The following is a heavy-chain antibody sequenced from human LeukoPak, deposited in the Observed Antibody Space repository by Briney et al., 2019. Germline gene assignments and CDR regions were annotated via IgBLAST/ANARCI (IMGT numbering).Heavy chain of an antibody. CDR3: ASSGPPVGIAADLIGRREWHFDY. V-gene: IGHV1-69*01. CDR2: IIPIFGTA. Sequence: VASVKVSCKASGGTFSSYAISWVRQAPGQGLEWMGGIIPIFGTANYAQKFQGRVTITVDESTSTAYMELSSLRSEDTAVYYCASSGPPVGIAADLIGRREWHFDYWGQGTLVTVSS. D-gene: IGHD6-13*01. CDR1: GGTFSSYA. J-gene: IGHJ4*02.